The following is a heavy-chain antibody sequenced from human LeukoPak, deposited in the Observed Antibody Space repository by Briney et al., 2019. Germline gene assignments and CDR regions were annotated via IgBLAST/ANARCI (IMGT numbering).Heavy chain of an antibody. CDR2: INWSNITV. CDR3: AKDSSGGVSSAGILDH. CDR1: GVRFDDFA. Sequence: GGSLRLSCVLSGVRFDDFAMHWVRHAPGKGLEWVAGINWSNITVVYADAVKGRFTISRDNSKNSLYLLLNDLRAEDTAFYFCAKDSSGGVSSAGILDHWGPGTLVSVSP. V-gene: IGHV3-9*01. D-gene: IGHD6-13*01. J-gene: IGHJ4*02.